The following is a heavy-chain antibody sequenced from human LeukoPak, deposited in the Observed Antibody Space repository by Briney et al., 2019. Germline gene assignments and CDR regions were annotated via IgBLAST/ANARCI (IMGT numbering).Heavy chain of an antibody. CDR3: ARARGDYGSGSSWWDDAFDT. J-gene: IGHJ3*02. D-gene: IGHD3-10*01. CDR1: GDIVSSNSAA. Sequence: SQTLSLTCAISGDIVSSNSAAWNWIRQSPSRGLEWLGRTYYRSKWYNDYAVSVKSRITINPDTSKNQFSLQLNSVTPEDTAVYYCARARGDYGSGSSWWDDAFDTWGQGTMVTVSS. CDR2: TYYRSKWYN. V-gene: IGHV6-1*01.